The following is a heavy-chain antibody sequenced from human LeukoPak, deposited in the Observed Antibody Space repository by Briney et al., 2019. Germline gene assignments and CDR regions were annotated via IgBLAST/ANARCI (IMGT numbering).Heavy chain of an antibody. V-gene: IGHV1-24*01. CDR3: MIDYFDWASSRSGNYF. Sequence: ASVKVSCEVSGYRLSAVSMHWVRQAPGKGLEWMGGFEPEDGATIYAERFQGRITMTEDTSTDTAYMDLSRLTSEDTAVYYCMIDYFDWASSRSGNYFWGQGTLVTVSS. J-gene: IGHJ4*02. CDR2: FEPEDGAT. D-gene: IGHD3-3*01. CDR1: GYRLSAVS.